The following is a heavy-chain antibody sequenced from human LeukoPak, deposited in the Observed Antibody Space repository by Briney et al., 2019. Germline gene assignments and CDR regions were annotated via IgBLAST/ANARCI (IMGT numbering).Heavy chain of an antibody. CDR1: GGTLSSYA. Sequence: ASVKVSCKASGGTLSSYAISWVRQAPGQGLEWMGRIIPILGIANYAQKFQGRVTITADKSTSTAYMELSSLRSEDTAVYYCARSRTVTTAIDYWGQGTLVTVSS. V-gene: IGHV1-69*04. CDR3: ARSRTVTTAIDY. D-gene: IGHD4-11*01. CDR2: IIPILGIA. J-gene: IGHJ4*02.